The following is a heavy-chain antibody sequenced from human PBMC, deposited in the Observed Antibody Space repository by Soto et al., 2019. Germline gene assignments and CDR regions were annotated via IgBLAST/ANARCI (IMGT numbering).Heavy chain of an antibody. CDR1: GFTFSSYA. V-gene: IGHV3-30-3*01. D-gene: IGHD3-22*01. J-gene: IGHJ4*02. CDR3: ARGRGSSGYYFDY. Sequence: VQLVESGGGVVQPGRSLRLSCAASGFTFSSYAMHWVRQAPGKGLEWVAVISYDGSNKYYADSVKGRFTISRDNSKNTLYLQMNSLRAEDTAVYYCARGRGSSGYYFDYWGQGTLVTVSS. CDR2: ISYDGSNK.